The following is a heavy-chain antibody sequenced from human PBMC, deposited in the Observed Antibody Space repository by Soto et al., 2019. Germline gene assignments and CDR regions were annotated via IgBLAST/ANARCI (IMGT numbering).Heavy chain of an antibody. V-gene: IGHV3-21*01. J-gene: IGHJ5*02. D-gene: IGHD2-15*01. CDR3: ARGYTGYCSGGTCYWFDP. Sequence: EVQLVESGGGLVKPGGSLRLSCAASGFSFSSYSMNWVRQAPGKGLEWVSSISSSASHINYADSVKGRFTISRDNAKKSLYLNMNSMRDEDTAVYYCARGYTGYCSGGTCYWFDPWGQGTLVTVSS. CDR1: GFSFSSYS. CDR2: ISSSASHI.